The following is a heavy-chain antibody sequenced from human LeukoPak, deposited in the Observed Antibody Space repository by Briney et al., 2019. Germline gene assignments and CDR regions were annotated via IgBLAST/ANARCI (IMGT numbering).Heavy chain of an antibody. CDR2: ISGSGGST. CDR1: GFPFSTYA. V-gene: IGHV3-23*01. D-gene: IGHD2-15*01. Sequence: GGSLRLSCAASGFPFSTYAMSWVRQAPGKGLEWVSAISGSGGSTYYADSVKGRFTISRDNSKTTLYLQMNSLRAEDTAIYYCARVRGGSLALDAFDIWGQGTMVTVSS. J-gene: IGHJ3*02. CDR3: ARVRGGSLALDAFDI.